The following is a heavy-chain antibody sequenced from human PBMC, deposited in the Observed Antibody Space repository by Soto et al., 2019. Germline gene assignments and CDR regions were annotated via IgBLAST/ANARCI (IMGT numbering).Heavy chain of an antibody. CDR3: ATVGGVKGYHYVDAYDY. CDR1: GYTFTTYG. CDR2: LSAQNGHT. J-gene: IGHJ4*02. V-gene: IGHV1-18*01. D-gene: IGHD4-17*01. Sequence: AAVKVSCKACGYTFTTYGVTWVRQAPGQRLEWMGWLSAQNGHTNYPQNFQGSVTETTDTSTSTGYMELRSLRSDDTDAYYCATVGGVKGYHYVDAYDYWGQGTLVTDSS.